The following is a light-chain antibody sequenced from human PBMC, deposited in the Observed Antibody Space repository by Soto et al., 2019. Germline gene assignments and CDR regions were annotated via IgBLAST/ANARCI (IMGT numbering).Light chain of an antibody. J-gene: IGLJ1*01. V-gene: IGLV1-47*01. CDR3: AAWDDSLSGLYV. CDR1: TSSIGRNY. CDR2: RNN. Sequence: LTQPPSASGTPGQRVTISCSGGTSSIGRNYVYWYQQLPGTAPKLVIYRNNQRPSGVPDRFSGSKSGTSASLAIRGLRSEDEADYYCAAWDDSLSGLYVFGTGTKVTVL.